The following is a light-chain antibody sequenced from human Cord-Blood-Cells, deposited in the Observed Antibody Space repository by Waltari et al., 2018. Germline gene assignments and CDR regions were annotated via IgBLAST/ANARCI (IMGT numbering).Light chain of an antibody. Sequence: DIVMTQSPDSLAVSMGERATINCKSSQSVLYSSNNKNYLAWYQQKPVQPPKAFIYWESTRESGVPDRFSGSGSGTDFTLTISSLQAEDVAVYYCQQYYSTPLTFGGGTKVEIK. V-gene: IGKV4-1*01. CDR1: QSVLYSSNNKNY. J-gene: IGKJ4*01. CDR3: QQYYSTPLT. CDR2: WES.